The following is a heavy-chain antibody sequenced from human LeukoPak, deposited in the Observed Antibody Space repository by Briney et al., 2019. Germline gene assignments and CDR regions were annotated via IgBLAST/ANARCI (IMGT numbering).Heavy chain of an antibody. Sequence: SQTLSLTCTVSGDSISSGPYYWSWIRQHPGKDLEWIGYIYYSGSTYYNPSLKSRVTISVDTSKNQFSLYLSSVTAADTAVYYCARLYGSGSNYFDYWGQGTLVTVSS. CDR2: IYYSGST. J-gene: IGHJ4*02. CDR1: GDSISSGPYY. CDR3: ARLYGSGSNYFDY. D-gene: IGHD3-10*01. V-gene: IGHV4-31*03.